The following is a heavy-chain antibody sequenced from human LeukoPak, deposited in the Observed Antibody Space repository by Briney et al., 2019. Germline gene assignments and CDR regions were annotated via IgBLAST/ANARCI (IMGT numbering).Heavy chain of an antibody. Sequence: PSETLSLTCTVSGGSISSYYWSWIRQPAGKGLGWIGRIHTSGSTNYSPSLKSRVTMSVDTSKNQFSLKLSSVTAADTAVYYCARDRYYYDSSARYFDYWGQGTLVTVSS. J-gene: IGHJ4*02. CDR1: GGSISSYY. V-gene: IGHV4-4*07. CDR2: IHTSGST. CDR3: ARDRYYYDSSARYFDY. D-gene: IGHD3-22*01.